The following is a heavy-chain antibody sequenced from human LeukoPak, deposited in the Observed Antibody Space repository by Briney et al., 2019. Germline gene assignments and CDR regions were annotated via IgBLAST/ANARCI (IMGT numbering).Heavy chain of an antibody. Sequence: GGSLRLSCAASGFTFDDYAMHWVRQAPGKGLEWVSGLSWNSGSITYADSVKGRFTISRDNAKKSLYLRMNNLRVEDTALYYCTKGPDYYGTFDYWGQGTLVTVSS. CDR1: GFTFDDYA. V-gene: IGHV3-9*01. CDR3: TKGPDYYGTFDY. J-gene: IGHJ4*02. D-gene: IGHD3-10*01. CDR2: LSWNSGSI.